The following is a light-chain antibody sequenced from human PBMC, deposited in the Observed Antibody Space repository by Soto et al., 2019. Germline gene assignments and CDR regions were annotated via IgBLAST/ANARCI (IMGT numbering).Light chain of an antibody. CDR2: DVS. CDR1: SSDVGGYNY. J-gene: IGLJ1*01. Sequence: QSALTQPASVSGSPGQSITISCTGTSSDVGGYNYVSWYHQHPCKAPKLMIYDVSNRTSGVSNRFSGSKSGNTASLTISGLQAEDEADYYCSSNTSSSTYVFGTGTKVTVL. V-gene: IGLV2-14*01. CDR3: SSNTSSSTYV.